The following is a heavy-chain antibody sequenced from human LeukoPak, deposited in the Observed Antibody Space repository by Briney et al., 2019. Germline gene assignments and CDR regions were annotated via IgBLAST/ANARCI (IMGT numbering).Heavy chain of an antibody. CDR3: ARGLLYSGSFSRNWFDS. J-gene: IGHJ5*01. D-gene: IGHD1-26*01. CDR1: GGSITISSYY. Sequence: ASETLSLTCTVSGGSITISSYYWGWIRQPPGKGLVWIGSIYYSGNTYYNPSLKSRVSISIDTSRHQFALKLSSVTAADTAVYYCARGLLYSGSFSRNWFDSWGHGTLVTVSS. V-gene: IGHV4-39*01. CDR2: IYYSGNT.